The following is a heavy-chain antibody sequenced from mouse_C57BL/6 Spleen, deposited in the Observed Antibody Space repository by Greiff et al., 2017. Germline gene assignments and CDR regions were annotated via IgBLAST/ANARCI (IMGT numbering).Heavy chain of an antibody. CDR2: INPSNGGT. J-gene: IGHJ1*03. D-gene: IGHD1-1*01. Sequence: QVQLQQPGTELVKPGASVKLSCKASGYTFPSYWMHWVKQRPGQGLEWIGNINPSNGGTNYNEKFKSKATLTVDKSSSTAYVQLSSLTSEDSAVYYCARWAYYYGSSYWYFDVWGTGTTVTVAS. CDR1: GYTFPSYW. V-gene: IGHV1-53*01. CDR3: ARWAYYYGSSYWYFDV.